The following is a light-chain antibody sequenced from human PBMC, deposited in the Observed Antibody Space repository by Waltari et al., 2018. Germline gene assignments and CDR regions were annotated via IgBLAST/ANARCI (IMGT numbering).Light chain of an antibody. CDR2: DAS. Sequence: ETVMTQSPATLPVSPGERATLSYRASQSVSSTFAWYQQKPGQAPRPLIYDASTRATGIPARFSGSGSGTEFTLTISSMQSEDFAVYYCQQYNNWPRTFGQGTKVEIK. CDR1: QSVSST. J-gene: IGKJ1*01. CDR3: QQYNNWPRT. V-gene: IGKV3-15*01.